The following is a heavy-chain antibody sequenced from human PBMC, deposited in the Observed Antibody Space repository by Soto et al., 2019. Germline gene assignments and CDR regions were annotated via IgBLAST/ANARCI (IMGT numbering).Heavy chain of an antibody. J-gene: IGHJ6*02. CDR3: TSLLQFKINDFWSGFSSYYYYGMDV. CDR1: GYSFTSYW. CDR2: IYPGDSDT. D-gene: IGHD3-3*01. V-gene: IGHV5-51*01. Sequence: PGESLKISCKGSGYSFTSYWIGWVRQMPGKGLEWMGIIYPGDSDTRYSPSFQGKVTISADKSISTAYLQGSSLKASDTAMYYCTSLLQFKINDFWSGFSSYYYYGMDVWGQGTTVTVSS.